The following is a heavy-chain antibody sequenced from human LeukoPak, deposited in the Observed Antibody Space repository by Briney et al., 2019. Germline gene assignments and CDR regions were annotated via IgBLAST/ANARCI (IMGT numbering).Heavy chain of an antibody. Sequence: SETLSLTCTVSGGSISSSSHYWGWIRQPPGTGLEWIANFYYNGNTAYNPSLRSRVTISIDTSKNQFSLRLNSVTAADTAVYYCARVGWGDVASYPNWLDPWGQGTLVAVSS. V-gene: IGHV4-39*07. CDR3: ARVGWGDVASYPNWLDP. CDR2: FYYNGNT. CDR1: GGSISSSSHY. J-gene: IGHJ5*02. D-gene: IGHD3-10*01.